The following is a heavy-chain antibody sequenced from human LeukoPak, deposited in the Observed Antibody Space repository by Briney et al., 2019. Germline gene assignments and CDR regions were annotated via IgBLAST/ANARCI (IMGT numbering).Heavy chain of an antibody. D-gene: IGHD3-10*01. CDR2: IYSNGTT. V-gene: IGHV4-61*02. CDR3: ARGRGRDVSFYYGMDV. J-gene: IGHJ6*02. Sequence: SETLSLTCTVSRGSISSGSYYWSWIRQPAGKGLEWIGRIYSNGTTNYNPSLKSRVTISVDTSKNHFSLKVRSVTAADTAVCYCARGRGRDVSFYYGMDVWGQGTTVTVSS. CDR1: RGSISSGSYY.